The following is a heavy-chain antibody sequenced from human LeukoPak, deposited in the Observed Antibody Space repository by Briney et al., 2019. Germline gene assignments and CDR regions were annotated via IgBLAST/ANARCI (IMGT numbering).Heavy chain of an antibody. J-gene: IGHJ4*02. CDR1: GSTFSNDW. CDR2: ISGSGGST. Sequence: GGSLRLSCAASGSTFSNDWMCWVRQAPGKGLEWVSAISGSGGSTYYADSVKGRFTISRDNSKNTLYLQMNSLRAEDTAVYYCAKDRYSSGWYRGGNFDYWGQGTLVTVSS. D-gene: IGHD6-19*01. CDR3: AKDRYSSGWYRGGNFDY. V-gene: IGHV3-23*01.